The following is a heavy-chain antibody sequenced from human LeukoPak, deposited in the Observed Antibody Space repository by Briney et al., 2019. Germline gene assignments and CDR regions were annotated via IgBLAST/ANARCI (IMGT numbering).Heavy chain of an antibody. J-gene: IGHJ5*02. Sequence: SETLSLTCTVSGYSINSAFYWGWIRVPPGQGLEWIGSVFHRGTTYYNSSLKSRVNISIDTSKNQFSLKLNSLTAEDTAMYYCVRDGYYGSGSPGWFGPWGPGTLVIVSA. CDR2: VFHRGTT. V-gene: IGHV4-38-2*02. CDR3: VRDGYYGSGSPGWFGP. CDR1: GYSINSAFY. D-gene: IGHD3-10*01.